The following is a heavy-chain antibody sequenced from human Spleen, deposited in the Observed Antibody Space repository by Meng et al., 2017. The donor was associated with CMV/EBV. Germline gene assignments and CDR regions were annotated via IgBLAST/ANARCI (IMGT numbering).Heavy chain of an antibody. CDR3: ARGKRLGATDF. V-gene: IGHV4-34*01. D-gene: IGHD1-26*01. CDR1: GGSFSGYY. J-gene: IGHJ4*02. Sequence: SETLSLTCAVYGGSFSGYYWSWIRQPPGKGLEWIGEINHSGSTNYNPSLKSRVTISVDTSKNQFFLKLSSVTAADTAVYYCARGKRLGATDFWGQGTLVTVSS. CDR2: INHSGST.